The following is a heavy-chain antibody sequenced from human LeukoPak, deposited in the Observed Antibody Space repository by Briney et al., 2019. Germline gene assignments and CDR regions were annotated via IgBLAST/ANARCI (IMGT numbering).Heavy chain of an antibody. D-gene: IGHD5-18*01. CDR1: GFTFSSDA. CDR3: AKEARYSYGPLDF. V-gene: IGHV3-23*01. CDR2: ISGSGGRT. Sequence: GGSLRLSCAASGFTFSSDAMSWVRQAPGKGRAWVAGISGSGGRTYYADSVKGRFTISRDNSKNTVYLQMSSLRAEDTAVYYCAKEARYSYGPLDFWGQGTLVTVSS. J-gene: IGHJ4*02.